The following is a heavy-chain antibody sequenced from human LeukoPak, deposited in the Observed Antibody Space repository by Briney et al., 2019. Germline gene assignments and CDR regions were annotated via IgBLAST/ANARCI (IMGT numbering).Heavy chain of an antibody. CDR1: GFTVSSNY. J-gene: IGHJ4*02. D-gene: IGHD2-15*01. CDR2: IYSGGTT. Sequence: GSLRLSCAASGFTVSSNYMSWVRQTPGKGLEWVSVIYSGGTTYYADSVKGRFTISRDNSKNTLYLQMNSLRAEDTAVYYCARIGGSGLLYYFDSWGQGTLVTVSS. V-gene: IGHV3-53*01. CDR3: ARIGGSGLLYYFDS.